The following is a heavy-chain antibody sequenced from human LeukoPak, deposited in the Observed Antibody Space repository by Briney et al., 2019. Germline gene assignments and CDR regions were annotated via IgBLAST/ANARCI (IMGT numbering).Heavy chain of an antibody. V-gene: IGHV5-51*01. J-gene: IGHJ4*02. D-gene: IGHD5-24*01. CDR3: ARGRRDGYMLLWEDY. CDR1: GYTFTDYW. Sequence: GESLKISCQASGYTFTDYWIGWVRQMPGKGLEWMGIIYPGDSDTRYSPSFQGQVTISADKSISTAYLQWSSLKASDTAMYYCARGRRDGYMLLWEDYWGQGTLVTVSS. CDR2: IYPGDSDT.